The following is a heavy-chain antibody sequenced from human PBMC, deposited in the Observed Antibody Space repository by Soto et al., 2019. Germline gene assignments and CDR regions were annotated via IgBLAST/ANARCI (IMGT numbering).Heavy chain of an antibody. CDR1: GLTFSNFA. CDR2: IGGSSGTT. D-gene: IGHD1-7*01. J-gene: IGHJ4*02. Sequence: PGGSLRLSCEVSGLTFSNFAMSWVRQAPGKGLEWASAIGGSSGTTFYADSVKGRFTISKDYAKNTLYLQMNSLRAEDTAVYYCAKFKGFNWNYVFDYWGQGVPVTVSS. CDR3: AKFKGFNWNYVFDY. V-gene: IGHV3-23*01.